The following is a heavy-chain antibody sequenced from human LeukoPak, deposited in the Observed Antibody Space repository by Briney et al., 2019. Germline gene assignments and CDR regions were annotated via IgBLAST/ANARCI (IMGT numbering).Heavy chain of an antibody. J-gene: IGHJ6*04. D-gene: IGHD3-10*02. CDR3: ADLGITMIGGV. V-gene: IGHV3-48*03. CDR2: ISSSGSAI. Sequence: GGSLRLSCAASGLTLSSYETNWVRQAPGKGLEWDSYISSSGSAIYWEGSVKGGFTISRNNAKDSLYVHMNSLRAEETDVYYCADLGITMIGGVWGKGTAVTISS. CDR1: GLTLSSYE.